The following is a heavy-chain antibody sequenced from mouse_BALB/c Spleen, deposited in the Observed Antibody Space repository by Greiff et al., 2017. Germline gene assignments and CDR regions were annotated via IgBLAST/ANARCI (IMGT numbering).Heavy chain of an antibody. CDR1: GFAFSSYD. CDR3: ARPNYASGRAMDY. D-gene: IGHD1-1*01. CDR2: ISSGGGST. J-gene: IGHJ4*01. V-gene: IGHV5-12-1*01. Sequence: EVKLMESGGGLVKPGGSLKLSCAASGFAFSSYDMSWVRQTPEKRLEWVAYISSGGGSTYYPDTVKGRFTISRDNAKNTLYLQMSSLKSEDTAMYYCARPNYASGRAMDYWGQGTSVTVSS.